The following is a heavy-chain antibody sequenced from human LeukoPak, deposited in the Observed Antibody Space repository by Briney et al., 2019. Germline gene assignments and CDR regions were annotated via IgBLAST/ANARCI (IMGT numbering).Heavy chain of an antibody. CDR2: INHSGST. V-gene: IGHV4-34*01. D-gene: IGHD3-10*01. CDR3: ARGLPIISMLRGVKPSVMFDS. Sequence: SETLSLTCAAYGGSFSGYYWSWIRQPPGKGLEWIGEINHSGSTIYNPSLKSRLSISIDTSKNQFALRLNSVTAADTAVYYCARGLPIISMLRGVKPSVMFDSWGQGTLVTVSS. J-gene: IGHJ5*01. CDR1: GGSFSGYY.